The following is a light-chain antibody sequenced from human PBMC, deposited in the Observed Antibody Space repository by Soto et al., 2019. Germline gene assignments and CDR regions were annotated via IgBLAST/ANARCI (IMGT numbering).Light chain of an antibody. CDR1: GSKIGRNY. Sequence: QSVLTQPASVSATPGEKVTFSCPGGGSKIGRNYVSWYRQLPGTAPQLLIYDDNKRHSGVPDRLSGSRYGTSASLAIAGLQPGDEADYYCGTWDESLGAGVFGGGTKLTVL. J-gene: IGLJ2*01. CDR3: GTWDESLGAGV. CDR2: DDN. V-gene: IGLV1-51*01.